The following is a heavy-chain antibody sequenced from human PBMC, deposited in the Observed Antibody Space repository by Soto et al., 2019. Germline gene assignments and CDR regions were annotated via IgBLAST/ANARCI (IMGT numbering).Heavy chain of an antibody. V-gene: IGHV3-21*06. J-gene: IGHJ4*02. CDR3: ARSGELLQTFDS. CDR2: ITGNSEYK. Sequence: GGSLRLSCVVSGVSFSYYSMNWVRQAPGKGLEWVSLITGNSEYKYYAGSVKGRFTVSRDNAKNSLYLQMNSLTVEDTAVYYCARSGELLQTFDSWGQGTLVTVSS. CDR1: GVSFSYYS. D-gene: IGHD1-26*01.